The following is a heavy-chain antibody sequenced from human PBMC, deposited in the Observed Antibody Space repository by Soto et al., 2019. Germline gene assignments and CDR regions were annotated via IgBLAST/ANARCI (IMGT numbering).Heavy chain of an antibody. Sequence: GGSLRLSCAASGFTFSSYAMSWVRQAPGKGLEWVSAISGSGGSTYYADSVKGRFTISRDNSKNTLYLQMNSLRAEDTAVYYCAKVSGCSSTSCYGSIDYWGQGTLVTVSS. D-gene: IGHD2-2*01. CDR2: ISGSGGST. CDR1: GFTFSSYA. J-gene: IGHJ4*02. CDR3: AKVSGCSSTSCYGSIDY. V-gene: IGHV3-23*01.